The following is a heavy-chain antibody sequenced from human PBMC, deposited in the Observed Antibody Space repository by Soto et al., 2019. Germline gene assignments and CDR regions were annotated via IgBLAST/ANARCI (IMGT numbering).Heavy chain of an antibody. J-gene: IGHJ4*01. CDR3: ARGGPELRYFDWLWDSYHGKVH. Sequence: ASVKVSCKASGYTFTSYDINWVRQATGQGLEWMGWMNPNSGNTGYAQKFQGRVTMTRNTSISTAYMELSSLRSEDTAVYYCARGGPELRYFDWLWDSYHGKVHCGQG. V-gene: IGHV1-8*01. CDR1: GYTFTSYD. D-gene: IGHD3-9*01. CDR2: MNPNSGNT.